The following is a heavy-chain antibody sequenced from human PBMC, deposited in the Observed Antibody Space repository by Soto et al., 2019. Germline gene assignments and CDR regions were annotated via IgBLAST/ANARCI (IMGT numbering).Heavy chain of an antibody. D-gene: IGHD2-15*01. V-gene: IGHV1-69*01. CDR1: GGSFSDFA. CDR3: ARGGIVAVPAALSSYDDYTNYRFDS. Sequence: QGQLAQSGAEVRKPGSSGKVSCRASGGSFSDFAFSWVRQAPGQGLEWMGGIIPMFAATKYAQRFQGRVTITAGASARTVYLALSSLTSADSAVYYCARGGIVAVPAALSSYDDYTNYRFDSWGQGTLVSVSS. J-gene: IGHJ4*02. CDR2: IIPMFAAT.